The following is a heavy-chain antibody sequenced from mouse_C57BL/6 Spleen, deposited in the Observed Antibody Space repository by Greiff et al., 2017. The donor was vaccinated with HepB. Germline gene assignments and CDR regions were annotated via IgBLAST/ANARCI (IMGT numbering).Heavy chain of an antibody. CDR2: INPNYGTT. V-gene: IGHV1-39*01. CDR1: GYSFTDYN. CDR3: ARKHYGSSYWYFDV. D-gene: IGHD1-1*01. J-gene: IGHJ1*03. Sequence: EVQLQESGPELVKPGASVKISCKASGYSFTDYNMNWVKQSNGKSLEWIGVINPNYGTTSYNQKFKGKATLTVDQSSSTAYMQLNSLTSEDSAVYYCARKHYGSSYWYFDVWGTGTTVTVSS.